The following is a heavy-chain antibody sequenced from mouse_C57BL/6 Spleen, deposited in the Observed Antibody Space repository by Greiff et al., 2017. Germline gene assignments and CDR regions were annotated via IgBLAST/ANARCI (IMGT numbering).Heavy chain of an antibody. CDR3: ARDFITTVRYFDV. D-gene: IGHD1-2*01. Sequence: VQLQQSGAELARPGASVKLSCKASGYTFTSYGISWVKQRTGQGLEWIGEIYPRSGNTYYNEKFKGKATLTADKSSSTAYMELRSLTSEDSAVYICARDFITTVRYFDVWGTGTTVTVSS. V-gene: IGHV1-81*01. CDR1: GYTFTSYG. CDR2: IYPRSGNT. J-gene: IGHJ1*03.